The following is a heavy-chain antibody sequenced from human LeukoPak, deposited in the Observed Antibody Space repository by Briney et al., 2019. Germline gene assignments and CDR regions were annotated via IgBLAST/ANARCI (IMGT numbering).Heavy chain of an antibody. Sequence: SETLSLTCTVSGGSISSGGYYWRWIRQHPGKGLEGIGYIYYSGSTYYNPSLKSRVTISVDTSKNQFSLKLSSVTAADTAVYYCARLLWFGELFLGRFDPWGQGTLVTVSS. V-gene: IGHV4-31*03. CDR2: IYYSGST. J-gene: IGHJ5*02. CDR1: GGSISSGGYY. CDR3: ARLLWFGELFLGRFDP. D-gene: IGHD3-10*01.